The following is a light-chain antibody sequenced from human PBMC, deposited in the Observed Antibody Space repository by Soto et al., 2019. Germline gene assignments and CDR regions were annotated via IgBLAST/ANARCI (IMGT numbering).Light chain of an antibody. Sequence: MRGTQSPSSLSASLGDRKNITCRASQTINNYLNYYQQKPGKAPKLLIYEASTLQSGVPSRFSGSGSGTEFTLTISGVLGDHVAAYYCQQVHAPTLSFGQGTRLEIK. CDR2: EAS. CDR1: QTINNY. CDR3: QQVHAPTLS. V-gene: IGKV1-9*01. J-gene: IGKJ5*01.